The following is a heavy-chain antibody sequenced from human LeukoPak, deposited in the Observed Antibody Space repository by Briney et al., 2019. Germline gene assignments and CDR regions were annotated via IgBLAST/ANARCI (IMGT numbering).Heavy chain of an antibody. CDR2: IYYSGST. J-gene: IGHJ6*03. CDR1: GGSISSYY. CDR3: ARIYCSSTGCSEYYYYYMDV. D-gene: IGHD2-2*01. Sequence: SETLSLTCTVSGGSISSYYWSWIRQPPGKGLEWIGYIYYSGSTNYNPSLKSRVTISVDTSKNQFSLKLSSVTAADTAVYYCARIYCSSTGCSEYYYYYMDVWGKGTTVTVSS. V-gene: IGHV4-59*01.